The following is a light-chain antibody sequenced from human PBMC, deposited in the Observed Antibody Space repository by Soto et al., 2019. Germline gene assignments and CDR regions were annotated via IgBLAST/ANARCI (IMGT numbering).Light chain of an antibody. V-gene: IGKV4-1*01. CDR1: QSVLYRSNNKNY. J-gene: IGKJ2*01. CDR2: WAS. CDR3: QQYESTPPT. Sequence: DIVLTQSPDSLAVSLGERATINCKYSQSVLYRSNNKNYLAWYQQRPGQPPKLLIYWASTRESGVPDRFSGSGSGTDFTLTSTSLQAEDVAVYYCQQYESTPPTFGQGTKLEIK.